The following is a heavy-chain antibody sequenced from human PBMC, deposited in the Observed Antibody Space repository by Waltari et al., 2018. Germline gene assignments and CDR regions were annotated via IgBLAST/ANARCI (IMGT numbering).Heavy chain of an antibody. CDR1: GGNFSSYA. Sequence: QVQLVQSGAEVKKPGSSVKVSCKASGGNFSSYAISWVRQAPGHGLEGMGGIIPTFGTANYAQKFQGRVTITADESTSTAYMELSSLRSEDTAVYYCARGHSGYDPAPATYYYYGMDVWGQGTTVTVSS. V-gene: IGHV1-69*01. D-gene: IGHD5-12*01. J-gene: IGHJ6*02. CDR2: IIPTFGTA. CDR3: ARGHSGYDPAPATYYYYGMDV.